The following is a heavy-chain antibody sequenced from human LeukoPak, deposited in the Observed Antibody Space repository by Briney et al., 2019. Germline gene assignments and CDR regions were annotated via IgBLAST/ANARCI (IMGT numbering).Heavy chain of an antibody. CDR3: ARERIAVALGAFDI. CDR1: GGSISSYY. Sequence: SETLSLICTVSGGSISSYYWSWIRQPPGKGLEGIGYIYYSGSTNYNPSLKSRVTISVDTSKNQFSLKLSSVTAADTAVYYCARERIAVALGAFDIWGQGTMVTVSS. D-gene: IGHD6-19*01. J-gene: IGHJ3*02. V-gene: IGHV4-59*01. CDR2: IYYSGST.